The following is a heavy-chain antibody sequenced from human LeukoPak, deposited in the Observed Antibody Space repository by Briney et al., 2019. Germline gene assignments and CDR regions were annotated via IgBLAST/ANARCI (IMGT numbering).Heavy chain of an antibody. CDR2: INPNGGTT. CDR3: AREYYDFWSGYSAALDY. V-gene: IGHV1-46*01. D-gene: IGHD3-3*01. CDR1: GYTFTSYY. J-gene: IGHJ4*02. Sequence: VSVKVSCKAFGYTFTSYYIHWVRQAPGQGLEWMGIINPNGGTTYSAQNFQGRVTMTTDTSTSTAYMELRSLRSDDTAVYYCAREYYDFWSGYSAALDYWGQGTLVTVSS.